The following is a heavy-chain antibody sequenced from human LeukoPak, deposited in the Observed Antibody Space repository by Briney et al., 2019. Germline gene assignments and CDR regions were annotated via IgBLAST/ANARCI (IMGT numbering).Heavy chain of an antibody. D-gene: IGHD2-2*01. Sequence: SGGSLRLSCAASGFTFSSYAMSWVRQAPGKGLEWVSAISGSGGSTYYADSVKGRFTISRDNSKNTLYLQMNSLRAEDTAVYYCAKDDIVVVPAAYYYYYYYGMDVWGKGTTVTVSS. CDR3: AKDDIVVVPAAYYYYYYYGMDV. J-gene: IGHJ6*04. CDR1: GFTFSSYA. V-gene: IGHV3-23*01. CDR2: ISGSGGST.